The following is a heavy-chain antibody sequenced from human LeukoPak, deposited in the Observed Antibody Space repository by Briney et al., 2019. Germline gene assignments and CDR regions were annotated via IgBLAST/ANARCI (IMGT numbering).Heavy chain of an antibody. D-gene: IGHD6-13*01. CDR3: AKATTISAAGSHFVY. V-gene: IGHV3-23*01. CDR1: GFTSSNYA. Sequence: GGSLRLSCVDSGFTSSNYAMSWVRQAPGGELEWGAAISGNGGTTYYADSVKGRFTISRDNSKNTLYLQMNSLRAEDTAVFYCAKATTISAAGSHFVYWGQGTLVTVSS. J-gene: IGHJ4*02. CDR2: ISGNGGTT.